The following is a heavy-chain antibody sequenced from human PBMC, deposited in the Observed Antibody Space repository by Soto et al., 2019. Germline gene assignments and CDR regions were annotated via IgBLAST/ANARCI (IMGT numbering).Heavy chain of an antibody. CDR1: GYTFTSYD. V-gene: IGHV1-8*01. Sequence: ASVKVSCKASGYTFTSYDINWVRQATGQGLEWMGWMNPNSGNTGYAQKFQGRVTMTRNTSISTAYMELSSLRSEDTAVYYCARGKRGVVTFDYWGQGTLVTVSS. CDR3: ARGKRGVVTFDY. CDR2: MNPNSGNT. J-gene: IGHJ4*02. D-gene: IGHD2-15*01.